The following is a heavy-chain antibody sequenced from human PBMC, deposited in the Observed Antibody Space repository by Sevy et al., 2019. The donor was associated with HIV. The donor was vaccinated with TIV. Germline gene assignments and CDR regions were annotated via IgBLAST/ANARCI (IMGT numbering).Heavy chain of an antibody. CDR3: ASDRVTIFGVTIDYYFDY. J-gene: IGHJ4*02. Sequence: SETLSLTCTVSGDSISNYYWSWIRQPAGKGLEWIGRIYDSGSATYNPSLESRVTMSADTTKNQLSLKLNSVTAADTAVYYCASDRVTIFGVTIDYYFDYWGQGTLVTVSS. CDR1: GDSISNYY. CDR2: IYDSGSA. D-gene: IGHD3-3*01. V-gene: IGHV4-4*07.